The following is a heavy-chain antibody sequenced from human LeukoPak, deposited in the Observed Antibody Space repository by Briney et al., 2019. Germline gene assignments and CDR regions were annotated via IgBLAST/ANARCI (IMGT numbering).Heavy chain of an antibody. CDR1: GFTLSSYA. D-gene: IGHD3-22*01. J-gene: IGHJ4*02. CDR3: AIDSSSGYYYEDY. Sequence: GGSLRLSCAASGFTLSSYAMSWVRQAPGKGLEWVSAISSSGGTTYYVDSVKGRVTISRDNSVNTLYLQMNSLGAEDTAVYCCAIDSSSGYYYEDYWGQGTLVTVSS. V-gene: IGHV3-23*01. CDR2: ISSSGGTT.